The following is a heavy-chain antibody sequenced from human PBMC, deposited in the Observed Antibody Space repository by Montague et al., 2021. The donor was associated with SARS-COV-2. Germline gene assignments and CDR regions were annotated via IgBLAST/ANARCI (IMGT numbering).Heavy chain of an antibody. D-gene: IGHD4-23*01. V-gene: IGHV3-53*01. J-gene: IGHJ4*02. Sequence: SLRLSCAASGFTVSSNYMSWVRQAPGKGLEWVSAIYNGGSTYYADSVKGRLTISSDNSKNTLYLQMNSLRAEDTAVYYCARDAGGNFPTSFDYWGQGTLVTVSS. CDR1: GFTVSSNY. CDR2: IYNGGST. CDR3: ARDAGGNFPTSFDY.